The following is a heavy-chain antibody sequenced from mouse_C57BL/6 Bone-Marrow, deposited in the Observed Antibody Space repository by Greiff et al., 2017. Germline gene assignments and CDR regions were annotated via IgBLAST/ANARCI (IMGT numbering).Heavy chain of an antibody. D-gene: IGHD2-1*01. CDR3: ATLLWYPYYFDY. V-gene: IGHV1-52*01. CDR2: IDPSDSET. CDR1: GYTFTSYW. Sequence: VQLQQPGAELVRPGSSVKLSCKASGYTFTSYWMHWVKQRPIQGLEWIGNIDPSDSETHYNQKFKDKATLTVDKSSSTAYMQLSSLTSEDSAVYYCATLLWYPYYFDYWGQGTTLTVSS. J-gene: IGHJ2*01.